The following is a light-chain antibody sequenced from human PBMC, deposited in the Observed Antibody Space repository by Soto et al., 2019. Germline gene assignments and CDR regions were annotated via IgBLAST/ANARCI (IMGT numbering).Light chain of an antibody. CDR1: SFDVDDYNS. V-gene: IGLV2-14*01. CDR2: EVN. Sequence: SALTQPASVSGSPGQSITISCTGTSFDVDDYNSVSWYQQPPGKAPKLIIYEVNNRPSGVSNRFSGSNSDNTASLTISGLQAEEEADYYCSLYTTSSTPSYVFGTGTKVTVL. J-gene: IGLJ1*01. CDR3: SLYTTSSTPSYV.